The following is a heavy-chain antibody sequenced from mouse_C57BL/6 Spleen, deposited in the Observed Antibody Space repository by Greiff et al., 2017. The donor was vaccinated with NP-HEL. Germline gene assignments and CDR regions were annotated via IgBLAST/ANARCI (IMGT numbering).Heavy chain of an antibody. D-gene: IGHD1-1*01. V-gene: IGHV14-3*01. CDR2: IDPANGNT. J-gene: IGHJ1*03. Sequence: VQLQQSVAELVRPGASVKLSCTTSGFNFKNTYMHWVKQRPEQGLEWIGRIDPANGNTKYAPKFQGKATITADTSSNTAYLQLSSLTSEDTAIYYCARDYGSSYWYFDVRDTGTTVTVSS. CDR3: ARDYGSSYWYFDV. CDR1: GFNFKNTY.